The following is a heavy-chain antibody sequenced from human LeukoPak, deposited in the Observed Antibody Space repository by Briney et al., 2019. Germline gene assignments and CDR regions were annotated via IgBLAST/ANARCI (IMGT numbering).Heavy chain of an antibody. CDR3: ARGIYGSGSYYQPNWFDP. CDR2: INPNSGGT. V-gene: IGHV1-2*02. Sequence: EASVKVSCKASGYTFTDSYVHWVRQAPGQGLEWMGWINPNSGGTNYAQKFQGRVTMTRDTSISTAYMELSRLRSDDTAVYYCARGIYGSGSYYQPNWFDPWGQGTLVTVSS. J-gene: IGHJ5*02. D-gene: IGHD3-10*01. CDR1: GYTFTDSY.